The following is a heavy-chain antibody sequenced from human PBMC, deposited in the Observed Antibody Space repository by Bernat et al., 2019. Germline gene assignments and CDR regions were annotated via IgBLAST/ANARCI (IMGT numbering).Heavy chain of an antibody. V-gene: IGHV5-51*01. J-gene: IGHJ4*02. CDR1: GYSFTSYW. CDR2: IYPGDSDT. D-gene: IGHD2-2*01. Sequence: VQLVQSGAEVKKPGASVKVSCKGSGYSFTSYWIGWVRQMPGKGLEWMGIIYPGDSDTRYSPSFQGQVTISADKSISTAYLQWSSLKASDTAVYYCARRGYCSSTSCYAFDYWGQGTLVSVSS. CDR3: ARRGYCSSTSCYAFDY.